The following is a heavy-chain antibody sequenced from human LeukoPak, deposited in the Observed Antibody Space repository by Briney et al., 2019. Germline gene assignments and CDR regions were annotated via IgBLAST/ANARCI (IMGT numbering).Heavy chain of an antibody. CDR3: AREFGAAAGTGY. Sequence: SETLSLTCTVSGGSISSYYWSWIRQPPGKGLEWIGYIYYSGSTNYNPSLKSRVTISVDTTKNQFSLKLSSVTAADTAVYYCAREFGAAAGTGYWGQGTLVTVSS. CDR2: IYYSGST. CDR1: GGSISSYY. D-gene: IGHD6-13*01. V-gene: IGHV4-59*01. J-gene: IGHJ4*02.